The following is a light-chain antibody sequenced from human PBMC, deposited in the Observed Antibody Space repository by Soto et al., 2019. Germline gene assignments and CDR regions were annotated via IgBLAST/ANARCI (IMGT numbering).Light chain of an antibody. J-gene: IGKJ5*01. Sequence: EIVLTQSPATLSLSPGERATLSCRSSQSVISYLAWYQQKPGQAPRLLIYDASNRATGIPARFSGSGSGTDFTLTISSLEPEDFAVYYCQQRSNWPPITFGQGTRLEIK. CDR2: DAS. CDR3: QQRSNWPPIT. V-gene: IGKV3-11*01. CDR1: QSVISY.